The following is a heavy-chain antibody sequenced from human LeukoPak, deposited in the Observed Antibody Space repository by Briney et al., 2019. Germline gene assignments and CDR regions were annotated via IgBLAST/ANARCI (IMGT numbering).Heavy chain of an antibody. D-gene: IGHD1-26*01. CDR3: AKDGAIVGATTFDY. J-gene: IGHJ4*02. V-gene: IGHV3-23*01. CDR2: LSGSGNST. CDR1: GFTFSSYA. Sequence: GGSLRLSCAASGFTFSSYAMSWVRQAPGKGLEWVSTLSGSGNSTYYADSVKGRFTISRDNSKNTLYLQMNSLRAEDTAVYYCAKDGAIVGATTFDYWGQGTLVTVSS.